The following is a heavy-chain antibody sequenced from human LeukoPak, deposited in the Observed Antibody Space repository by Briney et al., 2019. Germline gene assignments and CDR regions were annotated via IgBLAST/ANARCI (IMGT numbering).Heavy chain of an antibody. CDR3: ARHSYYYDSSGYYQNWFDP. V-gene: IGHV1-2*02. CDR2: INPNSGGT. D-gene: IGHD3-22*01. J-gene: IGHJ5*02. Sequence: ASVNVSCKASGYTFTGYYMHWVRQAPGQGREWMGWINPNSGGTNYAQKFQGRVTMTRDTSISTAYMELSRLRSDDTAVYYCARHSYYYDSSGYYQNWFDPWGQGTLVTVSS. CDR1: GYTFTGYY.